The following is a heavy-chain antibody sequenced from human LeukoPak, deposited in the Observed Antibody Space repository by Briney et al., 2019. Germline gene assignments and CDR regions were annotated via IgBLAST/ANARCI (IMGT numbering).Heavy chain of an antibody. CDR3: AIGGGLLWMGEFPRFFDS. D-gene: IGHD3-16*01. V-gene: IGHV3-23*01. CDR1: GFTFSSYA. Sequence: QPGGSLRLSCAASGFTFSSYAMSWVRQAPGKGLEWISTISGGGGSTWYTDSVKGRFTISRDSSKNTLYLQMNSLRADDTAAYYCAIGGGLLWMGEFPRFFDSWGQGTLVTVSS. CDR2: ISGGGGST. J-gene: IGHJ4*02.